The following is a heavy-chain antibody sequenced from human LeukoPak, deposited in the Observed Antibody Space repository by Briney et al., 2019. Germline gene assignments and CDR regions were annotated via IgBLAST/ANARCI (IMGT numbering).Heavy chain of an antibody. CDR2: INPSGGST. J-gene: IGHJ3*02. CDR3: ARGPPGAFDI. CDR1: GYTFTSYY. V-gene: IGHV1-46*01. Sequence: ASVKVSCKASGYTFTSYYMHWVRQAPGQGLEWMGIINPSGGSTSYARKFQGRVTMTRDTSISTAYMELSRLRSDDTAVYYCARGPPGAFDIWGQGTMVTVSS.